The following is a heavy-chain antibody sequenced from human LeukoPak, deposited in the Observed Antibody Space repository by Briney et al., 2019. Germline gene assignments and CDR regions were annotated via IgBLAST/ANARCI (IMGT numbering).Heavy chain of an antibody. CDR3: ARGIWKGNRSSYYYMDV. Sequence: ASVKVSCKASGYTFTSYDINWVRQATGQGLERMGWMNPNSGNTGYAQKFQGRVTMTRNTSISTAYMELSSLRSEDTAVYYCARGIWKGNRSSYYYMDVWGKGTTVTISS. CDR1: GYTFTSYD. V-gene: IGHV1-8*01. J-gene: IGHJ6*03. D-gene: IGHD2/OR15-2a*01. CDR2: MNPNSGNT.